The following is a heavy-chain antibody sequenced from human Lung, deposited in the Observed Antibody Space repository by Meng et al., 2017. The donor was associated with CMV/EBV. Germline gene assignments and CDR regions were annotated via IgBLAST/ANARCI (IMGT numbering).Heavy chain of an antibody. CDR1: GGYICSGGYY. Sequence: QGPLQESGPGLVKPSQTLSLTCTVSGGYICSGGYYWSWIRQHPGKGLEWIGYIYYTGSTFYNPSLKSRVTISVDTSKNQFSLKLIPATAADTAVYYCAKEAGRDGYATPKFDYWGQGTLVTVSS. J-gene: IGHJ4*02. D-gene: IGHD5-24*01. V-gene: IGHV4-31*03. CDR2: IYYTGST. CDR3: AKEAGRDGYATPKFDY.